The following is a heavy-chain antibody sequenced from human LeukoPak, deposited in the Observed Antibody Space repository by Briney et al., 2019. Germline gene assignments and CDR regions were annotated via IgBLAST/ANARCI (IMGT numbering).Heavy chain of an antibody. J-gene: IGHJ4*02. D-gene: IGHD6-19*01. Sequence: GASVKVSCKASGFTFTTYAMNWVRQAPGQGLEWMGWINTNTGNPTYAQGFTGRFVFSLDTSVSTAYLQTSSLKAEDTAVYYCARDGYSSGWEDRLYYFKYWGQGTLVTVSS. CDR1: GFTFTTYA. CDR3: ARDGYSSGWEDRLYYFKY. V-gene: IGHV7-4-1*02. CDR2: INTNTGNP.